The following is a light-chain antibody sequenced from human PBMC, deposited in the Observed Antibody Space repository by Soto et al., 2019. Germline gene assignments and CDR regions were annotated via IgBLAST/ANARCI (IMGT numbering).Light chain of an antibody. J-gene: IGKJ1*01. V-gene: IGKV3-20*01. CDR2: GTS. CDR1: QSVSSHF. CDR3: QHFGSSLRT. Sequence: EIVFTQSPGTLSLSPGDRATLSCRASQSVSSHFLAWYQQKPGQAPRLLIHGTSSRATGIPDRFSGSGSGTDFTLTISSLEPEDFAVYYCQHFGSSLRTFGQGTKVDIK.